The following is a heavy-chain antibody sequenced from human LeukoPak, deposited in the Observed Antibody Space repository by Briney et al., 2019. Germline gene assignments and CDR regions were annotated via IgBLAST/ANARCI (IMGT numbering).Heavy chain of an antibody. J-gene: IGHJ4*02. D-gene: IGHD1-26*01. CDR1: GFTFSSFG. Sequence: GGSLRLSCAASGFTFSSFGMHWVRQAPGKGLEWVAFIRYDGSNKYYADSVKGRFTISRDNSKNTLYLQMNSLRAEDTAVYYCAKTIVGATVYYFDYWGQGTLVTVSS. V-gene: IGHV3-30*02. CDR3: AKTIVGATVYYFDY. CDR2: IRYDGSNK.